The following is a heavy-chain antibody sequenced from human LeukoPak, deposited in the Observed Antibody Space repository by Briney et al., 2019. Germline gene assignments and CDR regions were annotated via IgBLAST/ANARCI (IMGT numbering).Heavy chain of an antibody. V-gene: IGHV3-53*01. J-gene: IGHJ6*02. CDR2: IYSGGST. Sequence: PGGSLRLSCAASGFTVSSNYMNWVRQAPGKGLEWVSVIYSGGSTYYADSVKGRFTISRDNSKNTLYLQMNSLRAEDTAVYYCARDHSGIVVVPAASPSYYYYGMDVWGQGITVTVSS. CDR1: GFTVSSNY. D-gene: IGHD2-2*01. CDR3: ARDHSGIVVVPAASPSYYYYGMDV.